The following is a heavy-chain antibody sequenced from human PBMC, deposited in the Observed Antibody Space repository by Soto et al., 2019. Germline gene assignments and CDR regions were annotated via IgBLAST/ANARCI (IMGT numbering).Heavy chain of an antibody. D-gene: IGHD3-10*01. Sequence: QVQLVQSGAEVKKPGASVKVSCKASGYTFTSYGISWVRQAPGQGLEWMGWISAYNGNTNYAQKHQGRVTMTTDTSTSTAYMELRSLRSDDTAVYYCARVGYYYGSGSYYQSQYYYYGMDVWGQGTTVTVSS. CDR3: ARVGYYYGSGSYYQSQYYYYGMDV. V-gene: IGHV1-18*01. CDR1: GYTFTSYG. J-gene: IGHJ6*02. CDR2: ISAYNGNT.